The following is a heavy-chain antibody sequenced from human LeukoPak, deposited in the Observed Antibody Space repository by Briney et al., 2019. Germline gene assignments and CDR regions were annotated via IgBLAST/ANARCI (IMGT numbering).Heavy chain of an antibody. J-gene: IGHJ4*02. CDR3: AKDWGNRFDY. CDR1: GFTFSSYA. Sequence: GRSLRLSCAASGFTFSSYAMHWVRQAPGKGLEWVAVISYDGSNKYYADSVKGRFTFSRDNSKNTLYLQMNSLRAEDTAVYYCAKDWGNRFDYWGQGTLVTVSS. CDR2: ISYDGSNK. D-gene: IGHD1-14*01. V-gene: IGHV3-30-3*01.